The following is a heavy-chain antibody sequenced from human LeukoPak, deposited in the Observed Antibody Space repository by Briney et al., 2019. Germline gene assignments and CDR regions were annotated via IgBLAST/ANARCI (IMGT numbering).Heavy chain of an antibody. CDR1: GYTFTSYA. CDR2: INAGNGNT. J-gene: IGHJ4*02. Sequence: GASVKVSCTASGYTFTSYAMHWVRQAPGQRLEWMGWINAGNGNTKYSQKFQGRVTITRDTSASTAYMELSSLRSEDTAVYYCARDVLLWFGELFPPPFDYWGQGTLVTVSS. D-gene: IGHD3-10*01. V-gene: IGHV1-3*01. CDR3: ARDVLLWFGELFPPPFDY.